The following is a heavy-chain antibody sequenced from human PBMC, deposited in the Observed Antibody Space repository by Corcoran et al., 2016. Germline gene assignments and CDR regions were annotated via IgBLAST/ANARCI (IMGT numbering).Heavy chain of an antibody. J-gene: IGHJ5*02. CDR1: GDPISSSNNY. V-gene: IGHV4-39*07. D-gene: IGHD2-21*01. Sequence: LQESGPGLVKPSETLSLICSVSGDPISSSNNYWGWIRQAPGKGLEWIGSFYYGMRTYYNPSLSNRVTISIDASKNQFSLRLTSVTAADTAVYHCVRDGSAVGRVWHSWGQGTQVTVSS. CDR2: FYYGMRT. CDR3: VRDGSAVGRVWHS.